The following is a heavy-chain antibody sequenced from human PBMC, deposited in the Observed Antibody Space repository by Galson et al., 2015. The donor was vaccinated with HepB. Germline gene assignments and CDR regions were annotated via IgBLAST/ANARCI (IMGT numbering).Heavy chain of an antibody. J-gene: IGHJ3*02. CDR2: IWYDGSNK. CDR3: ARERINIADEGSALDI. CDR1: GLTFSSYG. Sequence: SLRLSCAASGLTFSSYGMHWVRQAPGKELEWVAVIWYDGSNKNYADSVKGRFSIFRDNSKNTLYLQMNSLRAEDTAVYYCARERINIADEGSALDIWGQGTMVTVSS. V-gene: IGHV3-33*01. D-gene: IGHD6-13*01.